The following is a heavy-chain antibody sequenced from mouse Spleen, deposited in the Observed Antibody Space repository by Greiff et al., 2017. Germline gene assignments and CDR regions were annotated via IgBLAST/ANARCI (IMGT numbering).Heavy chain of an antibody. CDR1: GYAFSSSW. D-gene: IGHD2-12*01. J-gene: IGHJ3*01. V-gene: IGHV1-82*01. Sequence: QVQLQQSGPELVKPGASVKISCKASGYAFSSSWMNWVKQRPGKGLEWIGRIYPGDGDTNYNGKFKGKATLTADKSSSTAYMQLSSLTSEDSAVYFCARRGERRGFAYWGQGTLVTVSA. CDR2: IYPGDGDT. CDR3: ARRGERRGFAY.